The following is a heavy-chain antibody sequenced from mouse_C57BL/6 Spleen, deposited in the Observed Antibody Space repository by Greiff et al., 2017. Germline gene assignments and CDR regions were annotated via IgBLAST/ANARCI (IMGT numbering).Heavy chain of an antibody. CDR2: ISDGGSYT. V-gene: IGHV5-4*01. Sequence: EVHLVESGGGLVKPGGSLKLSCAASGFTFSSYAMSWVRQTPEKRLEWVATISDGGSYTYYPDNVKGRFTISRDNAKNNLYLQMSHLKSEDTAMYYCARDRTTDAMDYWGQGTSVTVSS. J-gene: IGHJ4*01. CDR3: ARDRTTDAMDY. D-gene: IGHD1-1*01. CDR1: GFTFSSYA.